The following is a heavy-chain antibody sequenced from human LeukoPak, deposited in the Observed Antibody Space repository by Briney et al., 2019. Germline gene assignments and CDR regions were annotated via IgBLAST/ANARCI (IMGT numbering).Heavy chain of an antibody. CDR2: INPNSGGT. Sequence: ASVKVSCKASGYTFTGYYMHWVRQASGQGLEWMGWINPNSGGTNYAQKFQGRVTMTRDTSISTAYMELSRLRSDDTAVYYCARALGYCSSTSCYNWVGAGLYYYYYMDVWGKGTTVTVSS. CDR1: GYTFTGYY. V-gene: IGHV1-2*02. D-gene: IGHD2-2*02. CDR3: ARALGYCSSTSCYNWVGAGLYYYYYMDV. J-gene: IGHJ6*03.